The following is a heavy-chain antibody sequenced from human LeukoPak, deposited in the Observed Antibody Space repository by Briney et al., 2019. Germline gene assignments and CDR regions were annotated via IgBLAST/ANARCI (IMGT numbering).Heavy chain of an antibody. CDR1: GYTFTSYG. CDR3: ARVIAVTGTANYFDY. D-gene: IGHD6-19*01. J-gene: IGHJ4*02. CDR2: ISPYNGNT. V-gene: IGHV1-18*01. Sequence: GASVKVSCKASGYTFTSYGISWVRQAPGQGLEWMGWISPYNGNTNYAQKLQGRVTMTTDTSTSTAYMELRSLRSDDTAVYYCARVIAVTGTANYFDYWGQGTLVTVSS.